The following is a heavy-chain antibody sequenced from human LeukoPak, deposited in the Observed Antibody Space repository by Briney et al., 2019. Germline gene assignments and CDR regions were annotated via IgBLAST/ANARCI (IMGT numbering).Heavy chain of an antibody. CDR3: AREGYSSNWYHFDY. CDR1: GFTFSSYW. Sequence: GGSLRLSCAASGFTFSSYWMNWVRQAPGKGLEWVANIKQDGSEKYYVGSVKGRFTISRDNAKNSLYLQMNSLRAEDTAVYYCAREGYSSNWYHFDYWGQGTLVTVSS. J-gene: IGHJ4*02. V-gene: IGHV3-7*01. CDR2: IKQDGSEK. D-gene: IGHD6-13*01.